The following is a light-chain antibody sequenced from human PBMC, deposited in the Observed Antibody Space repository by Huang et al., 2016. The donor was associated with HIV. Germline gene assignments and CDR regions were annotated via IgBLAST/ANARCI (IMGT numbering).Light chain of an antibody. CDR2: DAS. V-gene: IGKV3-20*01. J-gene: IGKJ2*01. CDR3: QYYDNLPNT. Sequence: EIVLTQSPGTLSLSPGERATLSSRASQSVTGSNLAWYQQKPGQAPRALIYDASRRATGIPDRFSGSGSGTDFTLTISRLEPEDFAVYYCQYYDNLPNTFGQGTKVEI. CDR1: QSVTGSN.